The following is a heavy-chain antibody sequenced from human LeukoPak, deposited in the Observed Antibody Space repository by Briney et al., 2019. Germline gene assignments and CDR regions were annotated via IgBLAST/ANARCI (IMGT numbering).Heavy chain of an antibody. Sequence: GGSLRLSCAASGFTFSSYGTNWVRQAPGKGLEWVAVIWNAGSDKYYADSVKGRFTISRDNSKNTLYLQMNSLRVEDTAVYYCARGGDYGSGNYFDYWGQGTLVTVSS. CDR1: GFTFSSYG. D-gene: IGHD3-10*01. CDR2: IWNAGSDK. J-gene: IGHJ4*02. V-gene: IGHV3-33*01. CDR3: ARGGDYGSGNYFDY.